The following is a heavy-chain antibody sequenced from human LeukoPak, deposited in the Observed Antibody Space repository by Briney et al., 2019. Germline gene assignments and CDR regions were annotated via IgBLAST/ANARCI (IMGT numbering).Heavy chain of an antibody. J-gene: IGHJ4*02. CDR1: GFTFSSFS. CDR3: ARPRGTWYSDY. D-gene: IGHD4/OR15-4a*01. CDR2: ITSTGYM. V-gene: IGHV3-21*01. Sequence: GGSLRLSCAASGFTFSSFSMTWVRQAPGKGLEWVSSITSTGYMYYADSVKGRFTISRDNAKNSLYLQMSSLRAEDTAVYYCARPRGTWYSDYWGQGTLVTLSS.